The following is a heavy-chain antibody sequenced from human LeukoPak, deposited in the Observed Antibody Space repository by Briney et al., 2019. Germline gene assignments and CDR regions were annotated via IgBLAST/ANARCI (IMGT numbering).Heavy chain of an antibody. D-gene: IGHD1-26*01. CDR2: IWYDGSNK. CDR3: ARDSIVGATTFPHI. CDR1: GFTFSSYG. Sequence: RGSLRLSCAASGFTFSSYGMHWVRQAPGKGLEWLAVIWYDGSNKYYADSVKGRFTISRDNSKNTLYLQMNSLRAEDTAVYYCARDSIVGATTFPHIWGQGTMVTVSS. J-gene: IGHJ3*02. V-gene: IGHV3-33*01.